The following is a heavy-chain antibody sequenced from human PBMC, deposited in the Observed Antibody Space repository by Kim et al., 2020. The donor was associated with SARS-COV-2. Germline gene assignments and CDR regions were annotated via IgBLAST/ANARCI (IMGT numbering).Heavy chain of an antibody. D-gene: IGHD3-9*01. Sequence: SETLSLTCAVYGGSFSGYYWSWIRQPPGKGLEWIGEINHSGSTNYNPSLKSRVTISVDTSKNQFSLKLSSVTAADTAVYYCARGLPSITRYFDWLFRGWFDPWGQGTLVTVSS. CDR3: ARGLPSITRYFDWLFRGWFDP. CDR2: INHSGST. CDR1: GGSFSGYY. V-gene: IGHV4-34*01. J-gene: IGHJ5*02.